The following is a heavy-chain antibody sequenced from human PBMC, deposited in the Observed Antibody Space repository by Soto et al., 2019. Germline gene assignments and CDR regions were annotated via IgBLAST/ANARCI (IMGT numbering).Heavy chain of an antibody. V-gene: IGHV1-69*02. CDR2: IIPILGIT. D-gene: IGHD4-17*01. Sequence: QVQLVQSGAEVKKPGSSVKVSCKASGGTFSSYTISWVRQAPGQGLEWMGRIIPILGITNYAQKFQGRVTIXXDKSTSTAYMELSSLRSEDTAVYYCARGYGDSPDYWGQGTLVTVSS. CDR3: ARGYGDSPDY. CDR1: GGTFSSYT. J-gene: IGHJ4*02.